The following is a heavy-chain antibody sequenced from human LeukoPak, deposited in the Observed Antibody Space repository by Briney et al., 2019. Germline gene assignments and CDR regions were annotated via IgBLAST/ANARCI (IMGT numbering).Heavy chain of an antibody. CDR2: IYYSGST. V-gene: IGHV4-39*07. D-gene: IGHD3/OR15-3a*01. CDR3: ARQGLVISPQTFDY. Sequence: PSETLSLTCTVSGGSISSYYWGWIRQPPGKGLEWIGSIYYSGSTYYNPSLKSRVTISVDTSKNQFSLKLSSVTAADTAVYYCARQGLVISPQTFDYWGQGTLVTVSS. CDR1: GGSISSYY. J-gene: IGHJ4*02.